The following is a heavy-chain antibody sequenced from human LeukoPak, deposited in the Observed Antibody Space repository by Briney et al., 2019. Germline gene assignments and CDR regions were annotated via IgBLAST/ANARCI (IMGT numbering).Heavy chain of an antibody. CDR2: IIPIFGTA. V-gene: IGHV1-69*13. CDR1: GGTFSSYA. CDR3: ARGTYWAAAALGAFDI. D-gene: IGHD6-13*01. Sequence: SVEVSCKASGGTFSSYAISWVRQAPGQGLEWMGGIIPIFGTANYAQKFQGRVTITADESTSTAYMELSSLRSDDTAVYYCARGTYWAAAALGAFDIWGQGTMVTVSS. J-gene: IGHJ3*02.